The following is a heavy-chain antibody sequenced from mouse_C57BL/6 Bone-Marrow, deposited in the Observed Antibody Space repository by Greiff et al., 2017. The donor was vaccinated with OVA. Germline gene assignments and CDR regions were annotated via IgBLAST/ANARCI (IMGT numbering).Heavy chain of an antibody. CDR3: ARVWHYWYFDV. V-gene: IGHV1-7*01. Sequence: QVQLQQSGAELAKPGASVKLSCKASGYTFTSYWMHWVKQRPGQGLEWIGYINPSSGYTKYNQKFKDKATLTADKSSSQAYMQLSRLTYEDSAVYYCARVWHYWYFDVWGTGTTVTVSS. CDR2: INPSSGYT. CDR1: GYTFTSYW. J-gene: IGHJ1*03.